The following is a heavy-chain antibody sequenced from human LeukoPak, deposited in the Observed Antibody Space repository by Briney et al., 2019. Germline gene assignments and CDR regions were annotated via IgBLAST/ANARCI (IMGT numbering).Heavy chain of an antibody. D-gene: IGHD3-10*02. CDR2: ISSSGSTI. CDR3: AELGITMIGGV. Sequence: GGSLRLSCATSGFTFSSYSMNWARQAPGKGLEWVSYISSSGSTIYYADSVKGRFTISRDNAKNSLYLQMNSLRAEDTAVYYCAELGITMIGGVWGKGTTVTISS. CDR1: GFTFSSYS. V-gene: IGHV3-48*04. J-gene: IGHJ6*04.